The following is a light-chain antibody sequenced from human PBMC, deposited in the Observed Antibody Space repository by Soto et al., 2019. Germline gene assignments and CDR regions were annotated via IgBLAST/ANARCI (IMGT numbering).Light chain of an antibody. CDR3: QQSYSPPPIT. CDR1: QGIGTD. Sequence: DIQMTQSPSSLSASVGDRVTITCRASQGIGTDLGWYRQKPGRAPERLIYSTSSLQSGVPSRFSGSGSGTEFSLTITSLQPEDFATYYCQQSYSPPPITFGQGTRLEIK. J-gene: IGKJ5*01. CDR2: STS. V-gene: IGKV1-17*01.